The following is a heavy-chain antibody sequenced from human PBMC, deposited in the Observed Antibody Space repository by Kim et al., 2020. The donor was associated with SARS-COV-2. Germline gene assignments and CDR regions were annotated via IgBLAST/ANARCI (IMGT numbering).Heavy chain of an antibody. CDR2: ISWNSGTI. Sequence: GGSLRLSCAASGFTFDDYAMHWVRQGPGKGLEWVSGISWNSGTIGYADSVKGRFTISRDNAKNSLYLQMNSLRTEDTALYYCAKSKITMFQGVLYGMDV. D-gene: IGHD3-10*01. J-gene: IGHJ6*01. CDR1: GFTFDDYA. V-gene: IGHV3-9*01. CDR3: AKSKITMFQGVLYGMDV.